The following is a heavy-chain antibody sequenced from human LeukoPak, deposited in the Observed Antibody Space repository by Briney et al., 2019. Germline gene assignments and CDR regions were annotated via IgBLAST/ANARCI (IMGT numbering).Heavy chain of an antibody. Sequence: SETLSLTCAVYGGSFSGYYWSWIRQPPGKGLEWIGEINHSGSTNYNPSLKSRVTISVDTSKNQFSLKLSSVTAADTAVYYCARGEEPDYYGMDVWGQGTTVTVPS. CDR2: INHSGST. CDR1: GGSFSGYY. D-gene: IGHD1-26*01. CDR3: ARGEEPDYYGMDV. J-gene: IGHJ6*02. V-gene: IGHV4-34*01.